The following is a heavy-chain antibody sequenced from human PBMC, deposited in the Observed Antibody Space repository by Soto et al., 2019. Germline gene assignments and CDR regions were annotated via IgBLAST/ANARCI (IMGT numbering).Heavy chain of an antibody. CDR1: GCSMSDHF. CDR2: IHYSGNT. CDR3: ARLGTYYAVLTGYSLGGLDV. Sequence: QAQLQESGPGLVKPSETLSLTCTDSGCSMSDHFWSWIRQPPGKGLAWFGYIHYSGNTDYNPSPKSRVNISIDTSKNQFSLNLSSVAAADTALYYCARLGTYYAVLTGYSLGGLDVWGQGTTVTVSS. D-gene: IGHD3-9*01. V-gene: IGHV4-59*11. J-gene: IGHJ6*02.